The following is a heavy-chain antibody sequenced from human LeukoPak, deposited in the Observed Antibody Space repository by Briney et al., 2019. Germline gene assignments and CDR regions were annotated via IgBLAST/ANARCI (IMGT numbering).Heavy chain of an antibody. CDR1: GGSISTYY. CDR2: IYYSGGT. Sequence: SETLSLTCTVSGGSISTYYWSWIRQPPGKALEWIGYIYYSGGTKYNPSLNSRVTISIDTSKKQFSLKLSSVTAADTAVYYCARGGSSGFDVWGQGTMVTVSS. J-gene: IGHJ3*01. D-gene: IGHD3-16*01. V-gene: IGHV4-59*01. CDR3: ARGGSSGFDV.